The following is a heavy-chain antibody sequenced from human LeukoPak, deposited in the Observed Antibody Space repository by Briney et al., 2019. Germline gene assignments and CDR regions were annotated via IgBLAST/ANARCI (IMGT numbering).Heavy chain of an antibody. D-gene: IGHD5-24*01. CDR3: SRDGYNFGLPFDY. J-gene: IGHJ4*02. Sequence: SETLSLTCSVSGGSISSGGFYWSWIRQPAGKGLEWIGRLYTGGSTIYNPSLKSRVSISVDTSKNQFSLRLSSVTAADTAVYYCSRDGYNFGLPFDYWGQGALVTVSS. V-gene: IGHV4-61*02. CDR1: GGSISSGGFY. CDR2: LYTGGST.